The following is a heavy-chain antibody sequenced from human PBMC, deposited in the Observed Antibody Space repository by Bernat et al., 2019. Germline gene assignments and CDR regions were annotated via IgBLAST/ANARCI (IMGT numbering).Heavy chain of an antibody. CDR1: GGSISSSSYY. V-gene: IGHV4-39*01. Sequence: QLQLQESGPGLVKPSETLSLTCTVSGGSISSSSYYWGWIRQPPGKGLEWIGSIYYSGSTYYNPSLKSRVTISVDTSKNQFSLKLSSVTAADTAVYYCARHTLIPEGHSYGYGFDYWGQGTLVTVSS. CDR2: IYYSGST. CDR3: ARHTLIPEGHSYGYGFDY. J-gene: IGHJ4*02. D-gene: IGHD5-18*01.